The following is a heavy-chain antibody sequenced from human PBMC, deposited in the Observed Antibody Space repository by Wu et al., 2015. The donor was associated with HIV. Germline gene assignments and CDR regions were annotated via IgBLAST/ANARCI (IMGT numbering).Heavy chain of an antibody. V-gene: IGHV1-18*01. J-gene: IGHJ4*02. Sequence: VQLVQSGGEVKKPGASVKVARKASGYIFTDYGIHWVRQAPGQGLEWMGWISAYNGNTKYSQKFQGRVTMTTETSTSTAFMELRSLKSDDAAVYYCARGHYYDSSSSPMYWGPGTLVTVSS. D-gene: IGHD3-22*01. CDR2: ISAYNGNT. CDR1: GYIFTDYG. CDR3: ARGHYYDSSSSPMY.